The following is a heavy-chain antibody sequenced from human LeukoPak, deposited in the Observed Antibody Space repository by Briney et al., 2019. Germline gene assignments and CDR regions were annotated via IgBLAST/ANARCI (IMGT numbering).Heavy chain of an antibody. Sequence: ASVKVSCKASGGTFSSYAISWVRQAPRQGLEWMGRIIPILGIANYAQKFQGRVTITADKSTSTAYMELSSLRSEDTAVYYCARGIAAAAPYYGMDVWGQGTTVTVSS. J-gene: IGHJ6*02. CDR3: ARGIAAAAPYYGMDV. D-gene: IGHD6-13*01. CDR1: GGTFSSYA. CDR2: IIPILGIA. V-gene: IGHV1-69*04.